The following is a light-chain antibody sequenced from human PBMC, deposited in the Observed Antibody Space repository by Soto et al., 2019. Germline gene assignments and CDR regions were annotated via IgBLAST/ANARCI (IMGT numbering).Light chain of an antibody. Sequence: QSVLTQPPSASGTPGQRVTISCTGSSSNIGAGSDVHWYHQLPGTAPKLLIYGNTNRPSGVPDRFSGSTSGTSSSLAIAGLQTEDEGDYSCKTYDSSLSGLYVFGTGTKLTVL. CDR2: GNT. CDR3: KTYDSSLSGLYV. V-gene: IGLV1-40*01. CDR1: SSNIGAGSD. J-gene: IGLJ1*01.